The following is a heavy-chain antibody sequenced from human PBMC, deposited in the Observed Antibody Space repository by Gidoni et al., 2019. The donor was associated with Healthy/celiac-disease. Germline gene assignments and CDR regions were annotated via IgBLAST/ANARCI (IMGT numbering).Heavy chain of an antibody. CDR3: ARALDIVVVVAARDWYFDL. D-gene: IGHD2-15*01. CDR2: IYYSGST. J-gene: IGHJ2*01. CDR1: GGSISRYS. V-gene: IGHV4-59*01. Sequence: QVQLQESGPGLVKPSETLSLTCTVSGGSISRYSRSWIRQPPGKGLEWIGYIYYSGSTNYNPSLKSRVTISVDTSKNQFSLKLSSVTAADTAVYYCARALDIVVVVAARDWYFDLWGRGTLVTVSS.